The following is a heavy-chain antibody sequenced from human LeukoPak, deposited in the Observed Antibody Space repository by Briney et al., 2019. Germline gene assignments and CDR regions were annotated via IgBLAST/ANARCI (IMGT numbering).Heavy chain of an antibody. CDR3: TTDERHIVVVPAATNYYYYYMDV. Sequence: PGGSLRLSCAASGFTFSTYSMNWLRLAPGKGLEWVSSISPDSNYKYYVDSVKGRFTISRDNAKSSLYLQMNSLRTEDTAVYYCTTDERHIVVVPAATNYYYYYMDVWGKGTTVTVSS. J-gene: IGHJ6*03. D-gene: IGHD2-2*01. CDR2: ISPDSNYK. V-gene: IGHV3-21*03. CDR1: GFTFSTYS.